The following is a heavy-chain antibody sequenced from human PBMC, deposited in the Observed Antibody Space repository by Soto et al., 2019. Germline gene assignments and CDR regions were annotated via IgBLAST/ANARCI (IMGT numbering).Heavy chain of an antibody. D-gene: IGHD6-13*01. CDR3: AREYSSSWRYFDY. CDR1: GYSFTSYW. V-gene: IGHV5-51*01. CDR2: IYPGDSDT. J-gene: IGHJ4*02. Sequence: GESLKISCKGSGYSFTSYWIGWVRQMPGKGLEWMGIIYPGDSDTRYSPSFQGQVTISATKSISTAYLQWSSLKASDTAMYYCAREYSSSWRYFDYWGQGTLVTVSS.